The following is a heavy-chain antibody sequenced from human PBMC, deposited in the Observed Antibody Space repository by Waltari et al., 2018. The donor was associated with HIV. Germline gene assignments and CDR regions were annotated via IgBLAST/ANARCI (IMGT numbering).Heavy chain of an antibody. Sequence: QVQLVQSGAEVTKPGSSVKVSCKASGGTFSSYATTRVRQAPGQGLEWMGGIIPIFGTANDAQKFQGRVTITADESTSTAYMELSSLRSEDTAVYYCAMSRDGYNPFDYWGQGTLVTVSS. CDR2: IIPIFGTA. D-gene: IGHD5-12*01. CDR1: GGTFSSYA. CDR3: AMSRDGYNPFDY. J-gene: IGHJ4*02. V-gene: IGHV1-69*01.